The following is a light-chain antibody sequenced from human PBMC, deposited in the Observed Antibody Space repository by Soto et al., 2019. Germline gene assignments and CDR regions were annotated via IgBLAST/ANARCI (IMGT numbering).Light chain of an antibody. CDR2: GES. J-gene: IGKJ1*01. CDR1: QSVSSGY. Sequence: DIVFTQSPGTLYLSPGERATLSCRASQSVSSGYLAWYQQRPGQAPRLLIYGESTRATGIPGRFSGSGSGTDFTLTISRLENEELAVYDCKQYKDWHATVGKGPKVDIK. V-gene: IGKV3-20*01. CDR3: KQYKDWHAT.